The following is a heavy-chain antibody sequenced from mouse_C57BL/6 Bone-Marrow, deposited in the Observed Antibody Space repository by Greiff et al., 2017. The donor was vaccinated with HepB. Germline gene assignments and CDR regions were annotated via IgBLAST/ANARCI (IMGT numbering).Heavy chain of an antibody. V-gene: IGHV5-9-1*02. D-gene: IGHD6-1*01. Sequence: DVQLVESGDGLVKPGASLKLSCAASGFTFRCYAMSWVRQTPEKRLEWVAYISSGGDYIYFADTVKVCFTISRDNARNTLYLQMSSPKSEDMAMYYCTRVLAAFDIWGTAATVTVST. CDR2: ISSGGDYI. J-gene: IGHJ1*03. CDR3: TRVLAAFDI. CDR1: GFTFRCYA.